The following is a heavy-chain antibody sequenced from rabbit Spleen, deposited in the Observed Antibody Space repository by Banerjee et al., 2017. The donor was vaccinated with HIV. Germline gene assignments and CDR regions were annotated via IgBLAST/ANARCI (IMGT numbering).Heavy chain of an antibody. CDR3: AREGSITTFAFDL. CDR2: ISDRSGRT. D-gene: IGHD3-1*01. J-gene: IGHJ4*01. Sequence: QEQLVESGGGLVKPEGSLTLTCKASGFSFSDRDVMCWVRQAPGKGLEWIACISDRSGRTDYATWAKGRFTISKTSSTTVTLQMTSLTVADTATYFCAREGSITTFAFDLWGPGTLVTVS. V-gene: IGHV1S45*01. CDR1: GFSFSDRDV.